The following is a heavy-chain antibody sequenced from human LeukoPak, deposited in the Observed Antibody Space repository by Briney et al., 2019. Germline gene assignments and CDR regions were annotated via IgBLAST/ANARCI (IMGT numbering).Heavy chain of an antibody. D-gene: IGHD3-10*01. J-gene: IGHJ5*02. V-gene: IGHV1-8*01. CDR3: ARGFVPNYGSGSYYTNWFDP. CDR2: MNPNSGNT. CDR1: GYTFTSYD. Sequence: ASVKVSCKASGYTFTSYDINWVRQATGQGHEWMGWMNPNSGNTGYAQKFQGRGTMTRNTSISTAYMELSSLRSEDTAVYYCARGFVPNYGSGSYYTNWFDPWGQGTLVTVSS.